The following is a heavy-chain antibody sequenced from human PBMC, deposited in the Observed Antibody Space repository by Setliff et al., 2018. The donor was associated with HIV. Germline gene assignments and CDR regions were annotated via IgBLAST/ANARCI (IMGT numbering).Heavy chain of an antibody. D-gene: IGHD2-21*01. CDR3: ARKGEYYYYYYYMDV. J-gene: IGHJ6*03. CDR2: INTNTGNP. CDR1: GYTFTTYG. Sequence: ASVKVSCKASGYTFTTYGMNWVRQAPGQGLEWMGWINTNTGNPTYAQGFTGRFVFSLDTSVSTAYLQISSLKAEDTAVYYCARKGEYYYYYYYMDVWGKGTTVTVSS. V-gene: IGHV7-4-1*02.